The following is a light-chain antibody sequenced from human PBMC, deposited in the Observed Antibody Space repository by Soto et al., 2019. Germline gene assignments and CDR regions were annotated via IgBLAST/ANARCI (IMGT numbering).Light chain of an antibody. J-gene: IGKJ4*01. Sequence: DMEMTQSPSSLSAFVGDRVTITCRASQSISNYLNWYQHKPGKVPKLLIYAASSLQSGVPTRFSGSGSGTYFTLTINSLQPEDFATYYCQQSYGTPLTFGGGNKIAIK. V-gene: IGKV1-39*01. CDR1: QSISNY. CDR3: QQSYGTPLT. CDR2: AAS.